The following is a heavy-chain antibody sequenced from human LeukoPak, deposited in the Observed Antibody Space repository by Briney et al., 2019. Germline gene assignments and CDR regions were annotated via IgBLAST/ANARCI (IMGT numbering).Heavy chain of an antibody. D-gene: IGHD1-26*01. Sequence: SETLSLTCTVSGDITHYWGWIRQPPGKGLECVGSIYFSGSAYYNPSLRSRVTISLDTSKKQLSLKLNSVTAADTAVYYGAKHNGGGVGSYVAPGPPDYFDYWGQGTQVTVSS. V-gene: IGHV4-39*01. CDR1: GDITHY. J-gene: IGHJ4*02. CDR2: IYFSGSA. CDR3: AKHNGGGVGSYVAPGPPDYFDY.